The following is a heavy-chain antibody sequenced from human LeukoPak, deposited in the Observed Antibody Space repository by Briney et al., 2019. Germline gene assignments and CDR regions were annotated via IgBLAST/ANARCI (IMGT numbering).Heavy chain of an antibody. J-gene: IGHJ4*02. D-gene: IGHD5-18*01. V-gene: IGHV4-39*07. CDR1: GGSISSNSYY. Sequence: PSETLSLTCAVSGGSISSNSYYWSWIRQPPGKGLEWIGEINHSGSTNYNPSLKSRVTISVDTSKNQFSLKLSSVTAADTAVYYCARDLDSGYSYGWYYFDYWGQGTLVTVSS. CDR3: ARDLDSGYSYGWYYFDY. CDR2: INHSGST.